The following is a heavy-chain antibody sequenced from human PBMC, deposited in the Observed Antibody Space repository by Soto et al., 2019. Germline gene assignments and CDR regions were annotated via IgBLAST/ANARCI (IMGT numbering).Heavy chain of an antibody. CDR3: AKVRGIIRYNWNYDGGYYFDY. J-gene: IGHJ4*02. V-gene: IGHV3-23*01. CDR1: GFTFSSYA. CDR2: ISGSGGST. D-gene: IGHD1-7*01. Sequence: EVQLLESGGGLVQPGGSLRLSCAASGFTFSSYAMSWVRQAPGKGLEWVSAISGSGGSTYYADSVKGRFTISRDNSKNTLYLQMNSLRAEDTAVYYCAKVRGIIRYNWNYDGGYYFDYWGQGTLVTVSS.